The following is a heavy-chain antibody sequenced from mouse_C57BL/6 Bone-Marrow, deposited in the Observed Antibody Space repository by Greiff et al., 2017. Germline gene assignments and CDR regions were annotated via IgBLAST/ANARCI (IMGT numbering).Heavy chain of an antibody. D-gene: IGHD2-1*01. CDR3: ARNYYGNYFDY. Sequence: VQLQQSGAELVRPGTSVKVSCKASGYAFTNYLIEWVKQRPGQGLEWIGVINPGSGGTNYNEKFKGKATLTADKSSSTAYMQRSSLTSEDSAVYFCARNYYGNYFDYWGQGTTLTVSS. CDR2: INPGSGGT. V-gene: IGHV1-54*01. CDR1: GYAFTNYL. J-gene: IGHJ2*01.